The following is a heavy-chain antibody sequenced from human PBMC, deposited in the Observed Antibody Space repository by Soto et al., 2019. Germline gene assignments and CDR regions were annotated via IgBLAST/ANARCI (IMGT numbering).Heavy chain of an antibody. Sequence: GGSLRVSCAASGFTFSSYAMSWVRQAPGKGLEWVSAISGSGGSTYYADSVKGRFTISRDNSKNTLYLQMNSLRAEDTAVYYYAKDHLRHYYDSSGPYAFDIWGQGTMVTVSS. J-gene: IGHJ3*02. V-gene: IGHV3-23*01. CDR3: AKDHLRHYYDSSGPYAFDI. CDR1: GFTFSSYA. D-gene: IGHD3-22*01. CDR2: ISGSGGST.